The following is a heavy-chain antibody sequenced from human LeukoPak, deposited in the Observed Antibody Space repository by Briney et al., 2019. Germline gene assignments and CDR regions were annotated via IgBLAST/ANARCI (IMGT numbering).Heavy chain of an antibody. V-gene: IGHV4-4*02. CDR1: GGSISSSDW. D-gene: IGHD3-10*01. J-gene: IGHJ4*02. CDR2: IYHSGST. Sequence: PSGTLSLTCAVSGGSISSSDWWSWVRQPPGKGLEWIGEIYHSGSTYYNPSLKSRVTISVDTSKNQFSLKLSSVTAADTAVYYCARDSGDYYGSGRFDYWGQGTLVTVSS. CDR3: ARDSGDYYGSGRFDY.